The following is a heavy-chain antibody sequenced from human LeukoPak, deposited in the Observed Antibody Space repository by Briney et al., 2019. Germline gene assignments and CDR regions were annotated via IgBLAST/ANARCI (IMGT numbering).Heavy chain of an antibody. Sequence: GGSLRLSCAASGFTFSSYGMSWVRQAPGKGLEWGSAISGSGGSTYYADSVKGRFTISRDNSKNTLYLQMNSLRAEDTAVYYCARDGQWLAPFYYYYYMDVWGKGTTVTVSS. V-gene: IGHV3-23*01. CDR1: GFTFSSYG. CDR3: ARDGQWLAPFYYYYYMDV. D-gene: IGHD6-19*01. J-gene: IGHJ6*03. CDR2: ISGSGGST.